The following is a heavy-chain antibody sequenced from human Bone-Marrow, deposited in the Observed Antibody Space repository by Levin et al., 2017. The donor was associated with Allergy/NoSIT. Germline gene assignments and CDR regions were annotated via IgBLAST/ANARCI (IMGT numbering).Heavy chain of an antibody. CDR1: GGSISTYY. Sequence: PSETLSLTCTVSGGSISTYYWSWIRQPPEKRLEWIGYIYYSGSTKYNPSLKSRVTLLVDTSKNRFSLKLSSVHAADAAVYFCARAIPSGGNSYYYYYLDVWGKGTTVTVSS. J-gene: IGHJ6*03. CDR2: IYYSGST. CDR3: ARAIPSGGNSYYYYYLDV. V-gene: IGHV4-59*01. D-gene: IGHD4-23*01.